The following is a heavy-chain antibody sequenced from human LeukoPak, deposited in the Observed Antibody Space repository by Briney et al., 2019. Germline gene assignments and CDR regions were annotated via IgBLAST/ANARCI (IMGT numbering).Heavy chain of an antibody. D-gene: IGHD4-23*01. V-gene: IGHV3-23*01. Sequence: GVLRLSCAASGFTFSSYAMSWVRQAPGKGLEWVSAISGSGGSTYYADSVKGRFTNSRDNSKNTLYLQMNSLRAEDTAVYYCAKFPTVVTLSDYWGQGTLVTVSS. CDR1: GFTFSSYA. CDR3: AKFPTVVTLSDY. J-gene: IGHJ4*02. CDR2: ISGSGGST.